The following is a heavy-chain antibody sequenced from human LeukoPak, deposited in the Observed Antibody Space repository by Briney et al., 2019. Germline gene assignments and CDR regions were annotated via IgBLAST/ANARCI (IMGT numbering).Heavy chain of an antibody. CDR1: GGSISSSSYY. CDR3: ARKEDKEFDY. D-gene: IGHD2-15*01. J-gene: IGHJ4*02. CDR2: IYHSGST. Sequence: PSETLSLTCTVSGGSISSSSYYWGWIRQPPGKGLEWIGSIYHSGSTYYNPALKSRVTISVDTSKNQFSLKLSSVTAADTAVYYCARKEDKEFDYWGQGTLVTVSS. V-gene: IGHV4-39*01.